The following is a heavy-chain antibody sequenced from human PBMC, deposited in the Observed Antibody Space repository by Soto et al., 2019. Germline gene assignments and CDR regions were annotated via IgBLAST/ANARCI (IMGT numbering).Heavy chain of an antibody. J-gene: IGHJ4*02. CDR2: IYYNGNT. V-gene: IGHV4-59*11. CDR1: GGSISNHY. CDR3: TRANWYSEY. D-gene: IGHD7-27*01. Sequence: QVQLQESGPGLVKPSETLSLTCSVSGGSISNHYWSWIRQPPGKGLEWIGYIYYNGNTNYNPSLQSPVTLSVDTSRNQISLKLTTVTAADTAVYYCTRANWYSEYWGQGTLVTVSS.